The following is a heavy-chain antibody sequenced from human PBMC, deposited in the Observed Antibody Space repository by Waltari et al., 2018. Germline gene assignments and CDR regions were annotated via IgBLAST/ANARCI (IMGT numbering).Heavy chain of an antibody. D-gene: IGHD1-7*01. J-gene: IGHJ6*02. Sequence: QVQLQESGPGLVKPSGTLSLTCAVSGGSITTSNWWSWVRQPPGKGLEWIGEIYHSGSTKYNPSLKSRVTISVDKSKNQFSLKLSSVTAADTAVYYCAREGDRWNYRSGMDVWGQGTTVTVSS. V-gene: IGHV4-4*02. CDR3: AREGDRWNYRSGMDV. CDR1: GGSITTSNW. CDR2: IYHSGST.